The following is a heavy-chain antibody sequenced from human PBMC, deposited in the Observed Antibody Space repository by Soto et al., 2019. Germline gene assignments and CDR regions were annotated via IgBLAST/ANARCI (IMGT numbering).Heavy chain of an antibody. V-gene: IGHV5-51*01. D-gene: IGHD3-10*01. Sequence: GESRKISCEGSGYTFTSYWMAWVRQMPGKGLDWMGIIYPGDSETRYSPSFQGQVIISADKSISTAYLQWSSLKASDTAIYYCARRSDLPYGMDVWGQGTTVTVSS. CDR3: ARRSDLPYGMDV. J-gene: IGHJ6*02. CDR2: IYPGDSET. CDR1: GYTFTSYW.